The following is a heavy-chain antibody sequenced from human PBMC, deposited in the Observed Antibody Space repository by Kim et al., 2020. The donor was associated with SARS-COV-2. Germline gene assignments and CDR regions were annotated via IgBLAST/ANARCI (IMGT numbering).Heavy chain of an antibody. CDR2: T. J-gene: IGHJ4*02. CDR3: ARRIAAALFDY. D-gene: IGHD6-13*01. Sequence: TNHAQKFQGWVTRTRATSISTAYMELSRLRSDDTAVYYCARRIAAALFDYWGQGTLVTVSS. V-gene: IGHV1-2*04.